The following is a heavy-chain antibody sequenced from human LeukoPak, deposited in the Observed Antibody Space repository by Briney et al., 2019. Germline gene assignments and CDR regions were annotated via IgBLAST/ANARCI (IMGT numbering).Heavy chain of an antibody. CDR3: ARDQNLPWFGELLLEPIDY. CDR1: GYTFTSYG. V-gene: IGHV1-18*01. J-gene: IGHJ4*02. D-gene: IGHD3-10*01. CDR2: ISAYNGNT. Sequence: ASVKVSCKASGYTFTSYGISWVRQAPGQGLEWMGWISAYNGNTNYTQKLQGRVTMTTDTSTSTAYMELRSLRSDDTAVYYCARDQNLPWFGELLLEPIDYWGQGTLVTVSS.